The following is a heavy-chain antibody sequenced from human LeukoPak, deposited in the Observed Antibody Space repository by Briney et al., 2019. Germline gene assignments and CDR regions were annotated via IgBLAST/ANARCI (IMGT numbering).Heavy chain of an antibody. CDR2: VYYSGST. CDR1: GVSISSSDYY. Sequence: TPSETLSLTCTVSGVSISSSDYYWGWFRQPPGKGLEWIGSVYYSGSTYYNPSLKSRLTISLDTSKNQFSLKQTSVTAADTAVYYCARASWGPAVPFVDLWGQGTLVTVSSGMDVWGQGTTVTVSS. CDR3: ARASWGPAVPFVDLWGQGTLVTVSSGMDV. D-gene: IGHD2-2*01. V-gene: IGHV4-39*07. J-gene: IGHJ6*02.